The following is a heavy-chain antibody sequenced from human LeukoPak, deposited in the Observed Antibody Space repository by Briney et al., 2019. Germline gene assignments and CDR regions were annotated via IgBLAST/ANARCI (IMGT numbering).Heavy chain of an antibody. J-gene: IGHJ4*02. CDR1: GDSINSLDL. CDR3: AGLVGRYSSGLYYYYFDY. Sequence: SGTLSLTCTVSGDSINSLDLWSWVRQPPGKGLEWIGEMYLSGTTHSNPSVKSRVTISIDRSKNQFFLNLSSVTAADTAVYYCAGLVGRYSSGLYYYYFDYWGQGTLVTVSS. V-gene: IGHV4-4*02. D-gene: IGHD3-22*01. CDR2: MYLSGTT.